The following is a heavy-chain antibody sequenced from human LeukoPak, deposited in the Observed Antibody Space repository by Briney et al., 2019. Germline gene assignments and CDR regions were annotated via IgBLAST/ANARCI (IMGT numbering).Heavy chain of an antibody. J-gene: IGHJ4*02. CDR3: ARGLRGGYDLGY. CDR2: INPNSGGT. CDR1: GYTFTGYY. Sequence: ASVKASCKASGYTFTGYYMHWVRQAPGQGLEWMGWINPNSGGTKYAQKFQGRVTMTRDMSISTAYMELSSLRSEDTAVYYCARGLRGGYDLGYWGQGTLVTVSS. D-gene: IGHD5-12*01. V-gene: IGHV1-2*02.